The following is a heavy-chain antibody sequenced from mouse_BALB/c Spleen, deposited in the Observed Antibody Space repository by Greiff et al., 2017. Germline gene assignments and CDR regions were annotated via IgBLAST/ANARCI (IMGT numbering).Heavy chain of an antibody. Sequence: VQLVESGPGLVAPSQSLSITCTVSGFSLTSYGVHWVRQPPGKGLEWLGVIWAGGSTNYNSALMSRLSISKDNSKSQVFLKMNSLQTDDTAMYYCIYGAWFAYWGQGTLVTVSA. D-gene: IGHD1-1*01. V-gene: IGHV2-9*02. CDR3: IYGAWFAY. CDR1: GFSLTSYG. CDR2: IWAGGST. J-gene: IGHJ3*01.